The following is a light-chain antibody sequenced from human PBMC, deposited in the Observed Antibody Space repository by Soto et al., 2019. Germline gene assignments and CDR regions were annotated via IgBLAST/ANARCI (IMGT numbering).Light chain of an antibody. CDR1: SSDIGDYTH. CDR2: EVS. V-gene: IGLV2-14*01. Sequence: QSVLTQPASVSGSPGQSITISCTGTSSDIGDYTHVSWYQQHPGKAPKLIIYEVSDRPSGVSNRFSGSKSGNTASLTISGLQTEDEADYYCSSYAGSLVVFGGGTQLTVL. CDR3: SSYAGSLVV. J-gene: IGLJ2*01.